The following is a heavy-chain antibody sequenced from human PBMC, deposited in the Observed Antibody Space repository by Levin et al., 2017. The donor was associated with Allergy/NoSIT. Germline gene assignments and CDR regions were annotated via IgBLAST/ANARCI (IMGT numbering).Heavy chain of an antibody. D-gene: IGHD3-16*01. CDR2: INPNSGGT. J-gene: IGHJ4*02. V-gene: IGHV1-2*02. CDR1: GYTFTGYY. Sequence: GESLKISCKASGYTFTGYYMHWVRQAPGQGLEWMGWINPNSGGTNYAQKFQGRVTMTRDTSISTAYMELSRLRSDDTAVYYCARVMSMITFGGVISAFDYWGQGTLVTVSS. CDR3: ARVMSMITFGGVISAFDY.